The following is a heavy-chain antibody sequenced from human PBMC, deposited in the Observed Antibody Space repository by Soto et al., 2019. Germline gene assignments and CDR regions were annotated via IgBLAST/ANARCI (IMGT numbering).Heavy chain of an antibody. Sequence: ASVKVSCKVSGYTLTELSMHWVRQAPGKGLEWMGGFDPEDGETIYAQKFQGRVTMTEDTSTDTAYMELSSLRSEDTAVYYCAIRDSIMITFGGVNRPPAQWGQGTLVTVSS. V-gene: IGHV1-24*01. CDR2: FDPEDGET. J-gene: IGHJ4*02. CDR3: AIRDSIMITFGGVNRPPAQ. D-gene: IGHD3-16*01. CDR1: GYTLTELS.